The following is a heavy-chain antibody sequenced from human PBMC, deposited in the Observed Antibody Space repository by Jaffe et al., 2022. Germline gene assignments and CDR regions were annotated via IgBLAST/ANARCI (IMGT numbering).Heavy chain of an antibody. J-gene: IGHJ4*02. Sequence: QLQLQESGPGLVKPSETLSLTCTVSGGSISSSSYYWGWIRQPPGKGLEWIGSIYYSGSTYYNPSLKSRVTISVDTSKNQFSLKLSSVTAADTAVYYCARKNRAPFPVNWGQGTLVTVSS. CDR1: GGSISSSSYY. CDR3: ARKNRAPFPVN. CDR2: IYYSGST. V-gene: IGHV4-39*01.